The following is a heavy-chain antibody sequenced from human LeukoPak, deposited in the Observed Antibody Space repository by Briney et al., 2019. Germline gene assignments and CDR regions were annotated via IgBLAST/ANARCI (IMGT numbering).Heavy chain of an antibody. J-gene: IGHJ5*02. CDR1: GVSISTYS. Sequence: TSETLSLTCTVSGVSISTYSWSWIRQSPGKALEWIGYIYYSGTTNYNPSLKSRLTISVDTSKNQFSLKLSSVTAADTAVYYCAGDSSGWSGWFDPWGQGTLVTVSS. V-gene: IGHV4-59*01. CDR3: AGDSSGWSGWFDP. CDR2: IYYSGTT. D-gene: IGHD6-19*01.